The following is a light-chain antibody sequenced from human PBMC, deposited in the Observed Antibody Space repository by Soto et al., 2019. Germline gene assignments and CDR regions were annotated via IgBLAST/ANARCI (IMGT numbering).Light chain of an antibody. CDR1: QSLTRN. J-gene: IGKJ5*01. V-gene: IGKV3-15*01. Sequence: EIVMTQSPATLSXXPXXXXXXXWGASQSLTRNLAWYQHKPGQSPRLLIYGGSARATGVPDRFSGSGSGTEFTLTISSLQSEDFAVYFCQQYNNWPPSTFGQGTRLEIK. CDR3: QQYNNWPPST. CDR2: GGS.